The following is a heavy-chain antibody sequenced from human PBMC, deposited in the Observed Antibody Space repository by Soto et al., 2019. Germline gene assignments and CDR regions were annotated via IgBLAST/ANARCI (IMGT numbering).Heavy chain of an antibody. V-gene: IGHV5-51*01. CDR1: GYSFTTYW. CDR2: IYPGDSDT. Sequence: EVQLVQSGAEVKKPGESLKISCKGSGYSFTTYWIGWVRQMPGKGLEGMVIIYPGDSDTRYSPSFQGQVTISADKSINTTHPQWSSLQASDTAIYYCVRQASAGKSYYAMDVWGQGTTVSVSS. J-gene: IGHJ6*02. D-gene: IGHD6-13*01. CDR3: VRQASAGKSYYAMDV.